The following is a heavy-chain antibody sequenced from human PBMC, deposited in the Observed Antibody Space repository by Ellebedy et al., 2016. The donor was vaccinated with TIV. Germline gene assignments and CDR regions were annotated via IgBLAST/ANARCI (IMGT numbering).Heavy chain of an antibody. Sequence: AASVKVSCKASGYTFTTHPIHWVRQAPGQRLEWVGSINADTGDTKYSQKFQDRLTITRDTSTNIAYMEVRSLKSEDTAVFYCARFRRSFGVMLEVYDYWGQGTLVTVSS. CDR2: INADTGDT. CDR1: GYTFTTHP. V-gene: IGHV1-3*01. J-gene: IGHJ4*02. CDR3: ARFRRSFGVMLEVYDY. D-gene: IGHD3-10*02.